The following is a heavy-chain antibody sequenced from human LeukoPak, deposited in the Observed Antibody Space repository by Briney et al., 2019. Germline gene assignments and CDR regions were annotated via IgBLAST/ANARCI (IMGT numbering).Heavy chain of an antibody. J-gene: IGHJ6*02. Sequence: ASVKVSCKASGYTFTGYYMHWVRQAPGQGLEWMGWINPNSGGTNYAQKFQGRVTMTRDTSISTAYMELSRLRSDDTAVYYCARKVIPRGQVAVAGTKYYYGMDVWGQGTTVTVSS. CDR1: GYTFTGYY. V-gene: IGHV1-2*02. CDR3: ARKVIPRGQVAVAGTKYYYGMDV. D-gene: IGHD6-19*01. CDR2: INPNSGGT.